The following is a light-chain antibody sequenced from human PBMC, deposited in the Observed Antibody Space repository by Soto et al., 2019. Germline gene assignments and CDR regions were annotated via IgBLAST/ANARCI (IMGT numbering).Light chain of an antibody. CDR2: EVS. CDR1: SSDISIYNY. Sequence: QSVLTQPASVSGSPGQSITISCTGTSSDISIYNYVSWYQQHPGKAPKLIIYEVSNRPSGISNRFSGAKSGNTASLTISGLQVEGEADYYCCSYTSSTNYVFGAGTKVT. CDR3: CSYTSSTNYV. J-gene: IGLJ1*01. V-gene: IGLV2-14*01.